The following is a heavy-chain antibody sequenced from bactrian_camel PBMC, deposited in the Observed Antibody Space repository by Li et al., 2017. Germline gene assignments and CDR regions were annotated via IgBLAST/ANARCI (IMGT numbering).Heavy chain of an antibody. V-gene: IGHV3S55*01. D-gene: IGHD6*01. CDR1: GYTYGSRC. Sequence: VQLVESGGGSVQAGGSLTLTCAASGYTYGSRCMGWYRQAPGNECELVSTISSDGSTYYADSVKGRFTISQDTAKTTGFLQMNNLEPEDTALYYYAIPPIGLWYPWEHWGQGTQVTVS. J-gene: IGHJ4*01. CDR3: AIPPIGLWYPWEH. CDR2: ISSDGST.